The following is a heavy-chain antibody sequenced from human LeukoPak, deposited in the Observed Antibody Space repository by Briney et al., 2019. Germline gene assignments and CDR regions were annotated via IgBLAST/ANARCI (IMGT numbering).Heavy chain of an antibody. V-gene: IGHV4-34*01. CDR2: INHSGST. CDR3: ARVMWQLGYYFDY. Sequence: SETLSLTCAVYGGSFSGYYWSWIRQPPGKGLEWIGEINHSGSTNYNPSLKSRVTISVDTSKNQFSLKLSSVTAADTAVYYCARVMWQLGYYFDYWGQGTLVTVSS. D-gene: IGHD6-13*01. CDR1: GGSFSGYY. J-gene: IGHJ4*02.